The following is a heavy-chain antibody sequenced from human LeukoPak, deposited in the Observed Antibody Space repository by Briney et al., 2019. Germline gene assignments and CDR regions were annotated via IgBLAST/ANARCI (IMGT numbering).Heavy chain of an antibody. V-gene: IGHV3-30*01. Sequence: GGSLRLSCAASGFTFSSYAMHWVRQAPGKGLEWVAVISYDGSNKYYADSVKGRFTISRDNYKNTLYLQMNSLRAEDTAVYYCARADLSSWYYYYYYMDVWGKGTTVTVSS. CDR3: ARADLSSWYYYYYYMDV. J-gene: IGHJ6*03. CDR1: GFTFSSYA. CDR2: ISYDGSNK. D-gene: IGHD6-13*01.